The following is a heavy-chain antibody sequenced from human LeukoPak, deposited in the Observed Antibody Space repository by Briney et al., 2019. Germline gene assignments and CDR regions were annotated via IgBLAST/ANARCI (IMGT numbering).Heavy chain of an antibody. J-gene: IGHJ3*02. CDR2: INPNSDGT. V-gene: IGHV1-2*02. D-gene: IGHD3-10*01. Sequence: ASVTVSCKASGYTFTGYYMHWVRQAPGQGLEWMGWINPNSDGTNYAQKFQGRVTMTRDTSISTAYMELSRLRSDDTAVYYCARELSSKGPINGSGSPRGFDIWGQGTMVTVSS. CDR3: ARELSSKGPINGSGSPRGFDI. CDR1: GYTFTGYY.